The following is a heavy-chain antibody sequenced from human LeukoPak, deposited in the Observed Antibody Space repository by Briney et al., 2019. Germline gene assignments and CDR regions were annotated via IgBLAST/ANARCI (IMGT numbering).Heavy chain of an antibody. D-gene: IGHD2-15*01. J-gene: IGHJ6*02. Sequence: SEILSLTCTVSGGSISSYYWSWIRQPPGKGLEWIGYIYYSGSTDYNPSLKSRVTISVDTSKNQFSLKLSSVTAADTAVYYCAREGRDYYYGMDVWGQGTTVTVSS. CDR3: AREGRDYYYGMDV. CDR2: IYYSGST. CDR1: GGSISSYY. V-gene: IGHV4-59*01.